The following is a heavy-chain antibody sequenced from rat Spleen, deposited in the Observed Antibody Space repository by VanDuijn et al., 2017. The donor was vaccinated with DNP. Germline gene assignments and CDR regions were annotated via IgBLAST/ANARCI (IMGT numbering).Heavy chain of an antibody. CDR2: ISTGGGSP. Sequence: EVQLVESGGGLVQPGRSLKLSCAASGFTFSNYDMAWVRQAPTKGLEWVTSISTGGGSPYYRDSVKGRFTVSRDNVKSTLYLQMDSLRSEDTATYYCARHWPHNKLPFDYWGQGVMVTVSS. CDR3: ARHWPHNKLPFDY. J-gene: IGHJ2*01. V-gene: IGHV5-25*01. D-gene: IGHD1-10*01. CDR1: GFTFSNYD.